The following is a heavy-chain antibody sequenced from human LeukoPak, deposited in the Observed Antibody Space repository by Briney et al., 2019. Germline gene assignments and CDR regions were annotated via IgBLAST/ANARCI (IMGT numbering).Heavy chain of an antibody. CDR3: ARESYYGSGTYFNFDS. J-gene: IGHJ4*02. D-gene: IGHD3-10*01. CDR1: GFTFSDYY. V-gene: IGHV3-11*01. Sequence: GVSLRLSCAASGFTFSDYYMSWIRQAPGKGLEWVSYISNSGGATNYGDSVRGRFTISRDNSKNSLYLEMNSLRAEDTAIYFCARESYYGSGTYFNFDSWGQGILVTVSS. CDR2: ISNSGGAT.